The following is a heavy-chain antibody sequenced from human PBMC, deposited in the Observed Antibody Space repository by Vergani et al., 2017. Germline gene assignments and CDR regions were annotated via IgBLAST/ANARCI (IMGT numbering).Heavy chain of an antibody. Sequence: QLHLQESGPGLVKPSETLSLTCTVSGGSITSSSYYWGWIRQPPGKVLEWIGNIYHSGGAYYKPSLKGRVTISVDTSKNQFSLEVASVTAAETAIYFCARTESFILRYFHWALWGQGTLVTVSS. D-gene: IGHD3-9*01. CDR2: IYHSGGA. CDR1: GGSITSSSYY. J-gene: IGHJ4*02. V-gene: IGHV4-39*01. CDR3: ARTESFILRYFHWAL.